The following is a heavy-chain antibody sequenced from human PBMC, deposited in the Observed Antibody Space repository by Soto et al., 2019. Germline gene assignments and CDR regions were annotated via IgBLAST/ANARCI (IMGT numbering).Heavy chain of an antibody. CDR1: GFTFNNYG. J-gene: IGHJ4*02. Sequence: QVQLVESGGGVVQPGRSLRLSCAASGFTFNNYGMHWVRQAPGKGLEWVAVIWYDGSYKYNADSVKGRFTSSRDTSKNTLYLQMNSLRGEDTAVYHCARGNWNYGYFDYWGQGTLVTVSS. D-gene: IGHD1-7*01. CDR3: ARGNWNYGYFDY. V-gene: IGHV3-33*01. CDR2: IWYDGSYK.